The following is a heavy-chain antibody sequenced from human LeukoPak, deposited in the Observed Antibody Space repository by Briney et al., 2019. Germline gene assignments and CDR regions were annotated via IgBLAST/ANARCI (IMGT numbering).Heavy chain of an antibody. CDR3: AREYGSGMFDY. J-gene: IGHJ4*02. CDR1: GGSISSYY. V-gene: IGHV4-59*01. CDR2: IYYSGST. Sequence: SETLSLTCTVSGGSISSYYWSWIRQPPGKVLEWIGYIYYSGSTNYNPSLKSRVTISVDTSKNQFSLKLSSVTAADTAVYYCAREYGSGMFDYWGQGTLVTVSS. D-gene: IGHD3-10*01.